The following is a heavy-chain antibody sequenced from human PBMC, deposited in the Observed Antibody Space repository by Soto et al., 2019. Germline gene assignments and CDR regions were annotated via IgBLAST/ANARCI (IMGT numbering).Heavy chain of an antibody. Sequence: QVQLQESGPGLVKPSETLSLTCIVSGGSVSSGSYYWSWIRQPPGKGLEWIGFIYYTGRTSYNPSLKSPLSIAVXXSKNQFSLKLSSVTAADTAVYFCAPMSSSGYPLDYWGRGTLVTVSS. V-gene: IGHV4-61*01. CDR3: APMSSSGYPLDY. CDR1: GGSVSSGSYY. D-gene: IGHD3-22*01. J-gene: IGHJ4*02. CDR2: IYYTGRT.